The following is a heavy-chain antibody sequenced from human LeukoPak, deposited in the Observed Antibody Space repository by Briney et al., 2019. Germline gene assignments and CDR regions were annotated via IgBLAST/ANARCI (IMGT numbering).Heavy chain of an antibody. CDR2: ISGSGGST. D-gene: IGHD2-2*01. Sequence: PGGSLRLSCAASGFTFSSYAMSWVRQAPGKGLEWVSAISGSGGSTYYADSVKGRFTISRDNSKNTLYLQMNSLRAEDTAVYYCAKVVVPDVNNFPFDYWGQGTLVTVSS. CDR3: AKVVVPDVNNFPFDY. V-gene: IGHV3-23*01. CDR1: GFTFSSYA. J-gene: IGHJ4*02.